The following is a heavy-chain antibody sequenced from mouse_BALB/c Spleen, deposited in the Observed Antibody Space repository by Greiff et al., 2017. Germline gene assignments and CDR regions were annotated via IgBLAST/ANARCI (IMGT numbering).Heavy chain of an antibody. D-gene: IGHD2-2*01. J-gene: IGHJ3*01. CDR2: IWAGGST. V-gene: IGHV2-9*02. CDR3: ARDEGYDGGALAY. Sequence: VKLMESGPGLVAPSQSLSITCTVSGFSLTSYGVHWVRQPPGKGLEWLGVIWAGGSTNYNSALMSRLSISKDNSKSQVFLKMNSLQTDDTAMYYCARDEGYDGGALAYWGQGTLVTVSA. CDR1: GFSLTSYG.